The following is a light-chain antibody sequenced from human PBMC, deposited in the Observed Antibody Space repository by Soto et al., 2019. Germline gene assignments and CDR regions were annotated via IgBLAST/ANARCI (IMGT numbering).Light chain of an antibody. Sequence: EIVMTPSPATLSVSPGERATLSCRASQSVSRNLAWYQQKPGQAPRLLIYGASTKATGIPARFSGSGSGTEFTLTISSLQSEDFAVYYCQQYNNWTPWTFGQGTKVEI. J-gene: IGKJ1*01. CDR1: QSVSRN. V-gene: IGKV3-15*01. CDR3: QQYNNWTPWT. CDR2: GAS.